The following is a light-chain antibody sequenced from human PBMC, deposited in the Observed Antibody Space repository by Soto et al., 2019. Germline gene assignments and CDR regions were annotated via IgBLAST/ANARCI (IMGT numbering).Light chain of an antibody. Sequence: DIQMTQSPSSLSASIGDRITITCRASQSISTYLNWYQQKPGKAPNLLIYGASTLQSGVPSRFSGRGSATDFTLNISSLQPEDFATYYCQQSFITPPLTFGGGTKVDIK. CDR3: QQSFITPPLT. CDR2: GAS. CDR1: QSISTY. J-gene: IGKJ4*01. V-gene: IGKV1-39*01.